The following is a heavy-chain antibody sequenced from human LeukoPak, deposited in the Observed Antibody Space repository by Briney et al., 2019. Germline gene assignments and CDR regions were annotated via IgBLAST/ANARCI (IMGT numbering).Heavy chain of an antibody. J-gene: IGHJ4*02. Sequence: SETLSLTCTASGGSFSSYYWSWIRQPPGKGLEWIGYIYYSGSTKNNPSLKSRVTITVDPSKNQFSLQLSSVNAPDTAVYYCARWDYCDSSGFLDYWGQGTLVTVSS. CDR1: GGSFSSYY. CDR2: IYYSGST. D-gene: IGHD3-22*01. CDR3: ARWDYCDSSGFLDY. V-gene: IGHV4-59*01.